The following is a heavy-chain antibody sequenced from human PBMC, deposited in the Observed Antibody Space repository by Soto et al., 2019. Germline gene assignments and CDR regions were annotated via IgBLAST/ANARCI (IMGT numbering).Heavy chain of an antibody. Sequence: QVQLQESGPGLVKPSETLSLTCTVSGGSISSYYWSWIRQPPGKGLGWIGYIYYSGSTNYNPSLKSRVTISVDTSKNQFSLKLSSVTAADTAVYYCARGDSSGWDFDYWGQGTLVTVSS. CDR3: ARGDSSGWDFDY. V-gene: IGHV4-59*01. J-gene: IGHJ4*02. D-gene: IGHD6-19*01. CDR1: GGSISSYY. CDR2: IYYSGST.